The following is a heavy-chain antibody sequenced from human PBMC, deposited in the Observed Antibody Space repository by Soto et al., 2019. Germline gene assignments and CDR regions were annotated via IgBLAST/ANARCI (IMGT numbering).Heavy chain of an antibody. CDR1: GFSLSTSGVG. CDR3: AQSLSNYVSYYSYYMDV. D-gene: IGHD4-4*01. J-gene: IGHJ6*03. CDR2: IYWDDDK. V-gene: IGHV2-5*02. Sequence: QITLKESGPTLVKPTQTLTLTCTFSGFSLSTSGVGVGWIRQPPGKALEWLALIYWDDDKRYSPSLKSRLTITKDTSKNQVVLTMTNMDPVDTATYYCAQSLSNYVSYYSYYMDVWGKGTTVPVSS.